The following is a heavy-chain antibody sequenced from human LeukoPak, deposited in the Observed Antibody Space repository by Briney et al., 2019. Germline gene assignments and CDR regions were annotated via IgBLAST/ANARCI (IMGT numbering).Heavy chain of an antibody. CDR1: GFTFSSYW. J-gene: IGHJ4*02. V-gene: IGHV3-7*01. CDR2: IKQDGSEK. Sequence: PGGSLRLSCAASGFTFSSYWMSWVRQAPGKGLEWVANIKQDGSEKYYVDSVKGRFTISRDNAKNSLYLQMNSLRAEDTAVYYCARFEIVGAKGIDYWGQGTLVTVSS. D-gene: IGHD1-26*01. CDR3: ARFEIVGAKGIDY.